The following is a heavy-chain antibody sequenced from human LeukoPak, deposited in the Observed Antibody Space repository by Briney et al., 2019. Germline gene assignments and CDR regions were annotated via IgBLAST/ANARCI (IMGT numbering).Heavy chain of an antibody. CDR2: ISGGGDAT. CDR1: DFSFITYA. D-gene: IGHD2-2*01. V-gene: IGHV3-23*01. CDR3: AKVYDNQLLFNWFDP. J-gene: IGHJ5*02. Sequence: PGGSLRLSCAASDFSFITYAMSWVRQAPGKGLEWVSTISGGGDATYYADSVKGRFTISRDNSKNTLFLQMNSLRAEDTAVYYCAKVYDNQLLFNWFDPWGQGTLVTVSS.